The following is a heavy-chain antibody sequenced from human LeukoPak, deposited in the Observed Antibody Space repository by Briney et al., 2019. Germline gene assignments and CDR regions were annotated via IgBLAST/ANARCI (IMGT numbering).Heavy chain of an antibody. J-gene: IGHJ4*02. D-gene: IGHD4-23*01. CDR1: GGSFSGYY. CDR3: AKASGGLPLYYFDY. Sequence: ETLSLTCAVYGGSFSGYYWSWVRQAPGKGLEWVSAISGSGGSTYYADSVKGRFTISRDNSKNTLYLQMNSLRAEDTAVYYCAKASGGLPLYYFDYWGQGTLVTVSS. V-gene: IGHV3-23*01. CDR2: ISGSGGST.